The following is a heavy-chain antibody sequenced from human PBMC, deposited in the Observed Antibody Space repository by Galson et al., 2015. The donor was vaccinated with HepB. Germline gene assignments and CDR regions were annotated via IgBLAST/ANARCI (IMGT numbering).Heavy chain of an antibody. J-gene: IGHJ4*02. V-gene: IGHV3-64*01. D-gene: IGHD6-19*01. CDR1: GFTFSSYA. Sequence: SLRLSCAASGFTFSSYAMHWVRQAPGKGLEYVSAISSNGGSTYYANFVKGRFTISRDNSKNTLYLQMGSLRAEDMAVYYCARDLSEQWPQAGGFDYWGQGTLVTVSS. CDR2: ISSNGGST. CDR3: ARDLSEQWPQAGGFDY.